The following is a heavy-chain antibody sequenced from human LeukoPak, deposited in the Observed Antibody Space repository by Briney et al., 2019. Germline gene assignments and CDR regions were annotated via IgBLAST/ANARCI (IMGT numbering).Heavy chain of an antibody. CDR1: GYTFTGYY. CDR2: INPNSGGT. V-gene: IGHV1-2*02. Sequence: ASVKVSCKASGYTFTGYYMHWVRQAPGQGLEWMGWINPNSGGTNYAQKFQGRVTMTTDTSTSTAYMELRSLRSDDTAVYYCARARTEEKQLANYYYYMDVWGKGTTVTVSS. D-gene: IGHD6-13*01. J-gene: IGHJ6*03. CDR3: ARARTEEKQLANYYYYMDV.